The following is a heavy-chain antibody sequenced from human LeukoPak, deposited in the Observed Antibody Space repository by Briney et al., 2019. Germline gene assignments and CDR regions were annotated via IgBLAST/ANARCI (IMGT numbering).Heavy chain of an antibody. D-gene: IGHD3-22*01. CDR2: IYYSGST. CDR1: GGSISSSSYY. V-gene: IGHV4-39*07. Sequence: PSETLSLTCTVSGGSISSSSYYWGWIRQPPGKGLEWIGSIYYSGSTYYNPSLKSRVTISVDTSKNQFSLKLSSVTAADTAVYYCARDHGEGIITDDAFDIWGQGTMVTVSS. CDR3: ARDHGEGIITDDAFDI. J-gene: IGHJ3*02.